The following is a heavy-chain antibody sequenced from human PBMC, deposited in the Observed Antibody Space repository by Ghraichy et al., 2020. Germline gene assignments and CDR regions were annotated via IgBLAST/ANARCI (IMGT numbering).Heavy chain of an antibody. Sequence: GGSLRLSCATSGFTFSSYAMHWVRQAPGKGLEWVAVIWYDANNKYYVDSVKGRFTISRDNSKNTLYLQMNSLRAEDTAVYYCASTKPNSSDWLDYWGQGTLVTVSS. CDR3: ASTKPNSSDWLDY. D-gene: IGHD6-19*01. V-gene: IGHV3-33*01. CDR2: IWYDANNK. CDR1: GFTFSSYA. J-gene: IGHJ4*02.